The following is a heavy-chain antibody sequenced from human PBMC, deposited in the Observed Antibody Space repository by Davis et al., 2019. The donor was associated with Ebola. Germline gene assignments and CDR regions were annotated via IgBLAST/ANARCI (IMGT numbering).Heavy chain of an antibody. CDR3: ARDVDVLRFLEWFGGLDP. D-gene: IGHD3-3*01. V-gene: IGHV3-48*02. CDR1: GFTFSSYS. Sequence: GESLKISCAASGFTFSSYSMNWVRQAPGKGLEWVSYISSSSSTIYYADSVKGRFTISRDNAKNSLYLQMNSLRDEDTAVYYCARDVDVLRFLEWFGGLDPWGQGTLVTVSS. CDR2: ISSSSSTI. J-gene: IGHJ5*02.